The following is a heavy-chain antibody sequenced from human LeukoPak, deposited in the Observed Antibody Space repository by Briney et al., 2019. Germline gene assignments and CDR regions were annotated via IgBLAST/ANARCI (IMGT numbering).Heavy chain of an antibody. CDR2: IDHRGST. J-gene: IGHJ4*02. Sequence: SETLSLTCAAYGGASSGYYCTWIRQPPGKGLEWIGEIDHRGSTHYNPSLQSRVTISIDTSMNQFSLKVSSVTAADTALYYCARTRDGYLRYWSQGSLVTVSS. CDR3: ARTRDGYLRY. V-gene: IGHV4-34*01. D-gene: IGHD5-24*01. CDR1: GGASSGYY.